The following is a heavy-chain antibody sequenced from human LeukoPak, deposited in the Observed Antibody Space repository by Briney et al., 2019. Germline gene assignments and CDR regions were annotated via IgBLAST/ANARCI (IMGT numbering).Heavy chain of an antibody. D-gene: IGHD5-24*01. J-gene: IGHJ4*02. CDR2: TSGSGGST. V-gene: IGHV3-23*01. CDR1: GFTFSSYA. Sequence: PGGSLRLSCAASGFTFSSYAMSWVRQAPGKGLEWVSATSGSGGSTYYADSVKGRFTISRDNSKNTLYLQMNSLRAEDTAVYYCAKDPRRDGYNSKLDYWGQGTLVTVSS. CDR3: AKDPRRDGYNSKLDY.